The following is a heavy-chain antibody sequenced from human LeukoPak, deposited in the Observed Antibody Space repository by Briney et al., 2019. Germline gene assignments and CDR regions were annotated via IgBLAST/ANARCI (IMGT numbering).Heavy chain of an antibody. Sequence: ASVKVSCKALEYTFTDYYIHWVRQAPGQGLKWMGWINPKSGGRDTNYAQKFRGRVTMTTDTSISTAYMELSRLRSDDTAVYFCAKGHYDGDHPHYDGGSVDSWGQGTHITVSS. CDR1: EYTFTDYY. D-gene: IGHD2-21*01. CDR3: AKGHYDGDHPHYDGGSVDS. J-gene: IGHJ4*02. V-gene: IGHV1-2*02. CDR2: INPKSGGRDT.